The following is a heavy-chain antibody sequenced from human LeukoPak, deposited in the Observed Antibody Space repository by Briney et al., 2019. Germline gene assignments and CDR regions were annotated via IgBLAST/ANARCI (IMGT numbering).Heavy chain of an antibody. D-gene: IGHD1-26*01. Sequence: GASLEISCQCSGYNFTNYWIGWVRQVPGKGLEWMGLIYPGDSDTKYSPSFQGQVTISVDKSISIAYLQWSSLKASDTATYYCARNVEVGATMEPFDYWGQGTLVTVSS. CDR2: IYPGDSDT. V-gene: IGHV5-51*01. CDR1: GYNFTNYW. J-gene: IGHJ4*02. CDR3: ARNVEVGATMEPFDY.